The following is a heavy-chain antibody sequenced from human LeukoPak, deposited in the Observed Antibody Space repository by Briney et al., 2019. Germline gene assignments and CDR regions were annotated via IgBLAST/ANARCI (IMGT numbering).Heavy chain of an antibody. CDR1: GFTFSKYA. J-gene: IGHJ6*02. CDR3: ARDQAVVAATNYYYGMDV. V-gene: IGHV3-23*01. CDR2: VNDRGTGT. Sequence: GGSLRLSCAASGFTFSKYAMSWVRQAPGKGLEWVSTVNDRGTGTYYADSVKGRFTISRDNSKNTLYLQMNSLRAEDTAVYYCARDQAVVAATNYYYGMDVWGQGTTVTVSS. D-gene: IGHD2-15*01.